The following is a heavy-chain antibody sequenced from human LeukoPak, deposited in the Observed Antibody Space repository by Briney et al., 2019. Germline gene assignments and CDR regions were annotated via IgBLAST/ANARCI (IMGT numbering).Heavy chain of an antibody. CDR1: GYTFTSYA. D-gene: IGHD1-7*01. V-gene: IGHV1-3*03. Sequence: ASVKVSCKASGYTFTSYAMHWVRQAPGQRLEWMGWINAGNGNTKYSQEFQGRVTITRDTSASTAYMELSSLRSEDMAVYYCARVGPSPYNWNYEGLDLHYWGQGTLVTVSS. J-gene: IGHJ4*02. CDR2: INAGNGNT. CDR3: ARVGPSPYNWNYEGLDLHY.